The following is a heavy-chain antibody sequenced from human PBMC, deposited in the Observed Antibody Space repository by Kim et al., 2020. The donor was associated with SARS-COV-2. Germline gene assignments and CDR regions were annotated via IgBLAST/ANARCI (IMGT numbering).Heavy chain of an antibody. CDR1: GYTFTSYA. V-gene: IGHV7-4-1*02. D-gene: IGHD2-2*01. CDR3: ASCSSTSCYGDYYYYGMDV. CDR2: INTNTGNP. J-gene: IGHJ6*02. Sequence: ASVKVSCKASGYTFTSYAMNWVRQAPGQGLEWMGWINTNTGNPTYAQGFTGRFVFSLDTSVSTAYPQISSLKAEDTAVYYCASCSSTSCYGDYYYYGMDVWGQGTTVTVSS.